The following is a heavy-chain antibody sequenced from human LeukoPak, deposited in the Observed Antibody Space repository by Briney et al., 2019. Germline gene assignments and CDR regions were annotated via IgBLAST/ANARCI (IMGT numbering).Heavy chain of an antibody. J-gene: IGHJ4*02. CDR1: GGSFSGYY. D-gene: IGHD2-2*01. CDR2: INHSGST. CDR3: ARDSYCTSTSCYQD. V-gene: IGHV4-34*01. Sequence: PSETLSLTCAVYGGSFSGYYWSWIRQPPGKGLEWIGEINHSGSTNYNPSLKSRVTISVDTSKNQFSLKLSSVTAADTAVYYCARDSYCTSTSCYQDWGQGALVTVSS.